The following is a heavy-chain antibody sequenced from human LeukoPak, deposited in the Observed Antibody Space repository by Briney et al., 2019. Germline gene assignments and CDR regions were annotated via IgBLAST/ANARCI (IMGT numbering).Heavy chain of an antibody. CDR3: ARSKKGVVPAAMPNWFDP. V-gene: IGHV4-30-2*01. CDR2: IYHSGST. J-gene: IGHJ5*02. CDR1: GGSISSGRYY. D-gene: IGHD2-2*01. Sequence: SETLSLTCTVSGGSISSGRYYWSWIRQPPGKGLEWIGYIYHSGSTYYNPSLKSRVTISVDRSKNQFSLKLSSVTAADTAVYYCARSKKGVVPAAMPNWFDPWGQGTLVTVSS.